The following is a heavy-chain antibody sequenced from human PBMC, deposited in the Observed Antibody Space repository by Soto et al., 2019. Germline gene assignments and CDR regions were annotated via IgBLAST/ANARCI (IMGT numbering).Heavy chain of an antibody. J-gene: IGHJ4*02. CDR3: ARGGPIAAAGTIGY. D-gene: IGHD6-13*01. CDR1: GFTFSSYG. Sequence: GGSLRLSCAASGFTFSSYGMHWVRQAPGKGLEWVAVIWYDGSNKYYADSVKGRFTISRDNSKNTLYLQMNSLRAEDTAVYYCARGGPIAAAGTIGYWGQGTLVTVSS. V-gene: IGHV3-33*01. CDR2: IWYDGSNK.